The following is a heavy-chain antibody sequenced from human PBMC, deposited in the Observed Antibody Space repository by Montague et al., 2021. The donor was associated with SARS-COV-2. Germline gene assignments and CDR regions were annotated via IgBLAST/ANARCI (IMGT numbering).Heavy chain of an antibody. CDR1: GGSISSSSNY. Sequence: SETLSLTCTVSGGSISSSSNYWGWIRQPPGKGLEWIGNIYYSGSTYYNPSLKSRVTISVDTSKNQFSLTLSSATAADTAVYYCARLNFHITVFGVFSSRVFGYWGQGTLVTVSS. CDR3: ARLNFHITVFGVFSSRVFGY. CDR2: IYYSGST. D-gene: IGHD3-3*01. V-gene: IGHV4-39*01. J-gene: IGHJ4*02.